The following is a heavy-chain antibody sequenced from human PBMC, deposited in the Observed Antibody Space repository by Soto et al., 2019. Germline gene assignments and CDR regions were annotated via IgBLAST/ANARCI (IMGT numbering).Heavy chain of an antibody. V-gene: IGHV4-30-4*01. J-gene: IGHJ2*01. D-gene: IGHD4-17*01. CDR2: TYDSGST. CDR3: AREIIPLTTDWYFDL. CDR1: GGSISGGGYY. Sequence: PSETLSLTCTVSGGSISGGGYYWSWIRQPPGKGLEWIGYTYDSGSTYYNPSLKSRISISVDTSKNQFSLRLTSVTAADTAVYYCAREIIPLTTDWYFDLWGRGTLVTFSS.